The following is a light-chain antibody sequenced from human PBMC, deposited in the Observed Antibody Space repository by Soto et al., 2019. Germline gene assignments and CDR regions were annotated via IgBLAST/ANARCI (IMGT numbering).Light chain of an antibody. CDR3: QTWGTGPHVV. J-gene: IGLJ2*01. Sequence: QLVLTQSPSASASLGASVKLTCTLSSGHSSYAIAWHQQQPEKGPRYLMKLNSDGSHSKGDGIPDRFSGSSSGAERYLTISSRQSEDEADYYCQTWGTGPHVVFGGGTKLTVL. V-gene: IGLV4-69*01. CDR2: LNSDGSH. CDR1: SGHSSYA.